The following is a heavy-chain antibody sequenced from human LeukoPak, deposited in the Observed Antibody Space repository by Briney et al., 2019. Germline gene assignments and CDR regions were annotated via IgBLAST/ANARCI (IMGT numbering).Heavy chain of an antibody. CDR2: ISYDGSNK. Sequence: GGSLRLSCAASGFTFSSYGMHWVRQAPGKGLEWVAVISYDGSNKYYADSVKGRFTISRDNSKNTLYLQMNSLRAGDAAVYYCAKAPVTTCSGAYCDPFDYWSQGTLVTVSS. CDR3: AKAPVTTCSGAYCDPFDY. CDR1: GFTFSSYG. V-gene: IGHV3-30*18. J-gene: IGHJ4*02. D-gene: IGHD2-15*01.